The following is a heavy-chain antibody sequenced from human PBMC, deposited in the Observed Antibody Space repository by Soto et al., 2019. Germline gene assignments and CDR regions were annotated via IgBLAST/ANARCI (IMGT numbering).Heavy chain of an antibody. J-gene: IGHJ4*02. Sequence: GGSLRLSCAASGFTFSGYAMHWVRQAPGKGLEWVAVISYDGSNKYYADSVKGRFTISRDNSKNTLYLQMNSLRAEDTAVYYCASSRGPGIYWGQGTLVTVSS. D-gene: IGHD3-10*01. CDR2: ISYDGSNK. CDR1: GFTFSGYA. CDR3: ASSRGPGIY. V-gene: IGHV3-30-3*01.